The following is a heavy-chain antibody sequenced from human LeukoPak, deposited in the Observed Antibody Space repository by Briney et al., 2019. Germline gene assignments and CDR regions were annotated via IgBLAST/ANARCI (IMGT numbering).Heavy chain of an antibody. Sequence: SETLSLTCTVSGGSISSYYWSWIRQPAGKGLEWIGRIYTSGSTNYNPSLKSRVTMSVDTSKNQFSLKLSSVTAADTAVYYCARAIGVADYGSGSYFDYWGQGTLVTVSS. D-gene: IGHD3-10*01. J-gene: IGHJ4*02. V-gene: IGHV4-4*07. CDR1: GGSISSYY. CDR2: IYTSGST. CDR3: ARAIGVADYGSGSYFDY.